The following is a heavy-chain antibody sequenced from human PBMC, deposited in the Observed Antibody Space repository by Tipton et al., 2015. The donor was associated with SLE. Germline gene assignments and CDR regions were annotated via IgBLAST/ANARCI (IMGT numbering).Heavy chain of an antibody. CDR2: MHSSGST. D-gene: IGHD6-13*01. Sequence: TLSLTCTVSGGSITSSYWSWVRQPPGKGLEWIGHMHSSGSTSYNPSLKSRVTMSVDTSKNQFSLKVTSVTAADTAIYYCARAYGSSLADYFDHWGQGTLVSVSS. CDR1: GGSITSSY. V-gene: IGHV4-4*07. CDR3: ARAYGSSLADYFDH. J-gene: IGHJ4*02.